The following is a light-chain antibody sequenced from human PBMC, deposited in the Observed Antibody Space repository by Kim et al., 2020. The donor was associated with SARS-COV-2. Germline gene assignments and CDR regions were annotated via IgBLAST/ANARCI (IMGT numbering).Light chain of an antibody. CDR2: STD. Sequence: GTVTLTCGSSTGAVTSTYNPNWFQQRPGQAPRALIYSTDSKHSWTPARCSGSLLGGKAALTLSGVQPEDEAEYYCLLYYGGAQRVFGGGTKLTVL. V-gene: IGLV7-43*01. CDR3: LLYYGGAQRV. CDR1: TGAVTSTYN. J-gene: IGLJ2*01.